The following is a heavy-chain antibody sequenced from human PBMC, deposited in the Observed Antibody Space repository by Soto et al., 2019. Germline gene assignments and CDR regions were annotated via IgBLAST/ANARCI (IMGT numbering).Heavy chain of an antibody. CDR2: ISDSGSGA. V-gene: IGHV3-23*01. D-gene: IGHD3-22*01. Sequence: SGGSLRLSCAASGFDFSNFGMIWVRQAPGKGLEWVSGISDSGSGAYYADSVKGQFTISRDNSKNTLYLQMNSLRAEDTAVYYCAKERYSGYYDYWGQGTLVTVSS. CDR3: AKERYSGYYDY. CDR1: GFDFSNFG. J-gene: IGHJ4*02.